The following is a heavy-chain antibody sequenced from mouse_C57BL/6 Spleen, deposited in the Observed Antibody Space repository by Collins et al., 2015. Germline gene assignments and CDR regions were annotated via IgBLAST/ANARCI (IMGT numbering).Heavy chain of an antibody. CDR1: GFSLTSYG. CDR2: IWRGGST. J-gene: IGHJ4*01. D-gene: IGHD1-1*01. Sequence: QVQLKQSGPGLVQPSQSPSITCTVSGFSLTSYGVHWVRQSPGKGLEWLGVIWRGGSTDYNAAFMSRLSITKDNSKSQVFFKMNSLQADDTAIYYCAKEDYYGSSYYYAMDYWGQGTSVTVSS. CDR3: AKEDYYGSSYYYAMDY. V-gene: IGHV2-5*01.